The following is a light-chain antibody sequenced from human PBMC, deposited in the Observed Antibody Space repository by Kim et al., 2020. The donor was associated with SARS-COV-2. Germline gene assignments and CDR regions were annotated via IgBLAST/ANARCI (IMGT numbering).Light chain of an antibody. CDR2: AAS. Sequence: SPGESATPSCRASQTMSSNFLAWYQQKPGQAPRLLIYAASKRATGIPDRFSGSGSGTDFTLTISRLDPEDFAVYYCQQSGNARWTFGQGTKVDIK. CDR3: QQSGNARWT. J-gene: IGKJ1*01. V-gene: IGKV3-20*01. CDR1: QTMSSNF.